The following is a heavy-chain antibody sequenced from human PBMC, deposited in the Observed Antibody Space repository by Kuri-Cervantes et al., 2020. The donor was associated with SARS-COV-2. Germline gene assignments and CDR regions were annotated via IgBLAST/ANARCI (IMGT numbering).Heavy chain of an antibody. Sequence: SVKVSCKASGGTFSSYAISWVRQAPGQGLEWMGGIIPIFGTANYAQKFQGRVTITADESTSTAYMELSSLRAEDMAVYYCARTEYGDYAKVDVWGKGTTVTVSS. V-gene: IGHV1-69*13. CDR3: ARTEYGDYAKVDV. CDR2: IIPIFGTA. CDR1: GGTFSSYA. J-gene: IGHJ6*04. D-gene: IGHD4-17*01.